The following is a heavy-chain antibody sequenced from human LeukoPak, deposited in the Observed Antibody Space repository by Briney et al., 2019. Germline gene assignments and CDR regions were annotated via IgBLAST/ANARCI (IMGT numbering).Heavy chain of an antibody. CDR1: GFTFSTYG. CDR3: ARERSSGSYSSYYYYYGMDV. J-gene: IGHJ6*02. CDR2: ISSSSSYI. V-gene: IGHV3-21*01. Sequence: GGSLRLSCAASSGFTFSTYGMNWVRQAPGKGLEWVSSISSSSSYIYYADSVKGRFTISRDNAKNSLYLQMNSLRAEDTAVYYCARERSSGSYSSYYYYYGMDVWGQGTTVTVSS. D-gene: IGHD1-26*01.